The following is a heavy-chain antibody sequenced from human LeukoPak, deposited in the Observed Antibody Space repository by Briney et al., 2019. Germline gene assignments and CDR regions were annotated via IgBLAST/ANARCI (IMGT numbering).Heavy chain of an antibody. D-gene: IGHD1-1*01. Sequence: PQTLSLTSTVSSGSISRGGNDWSWVRQHPGKGLEWIGYIFYSGSTYYNPSLKSRVTISVDTSKNQFSLKLSSVTAADTAVYYCAREPRTEINTPTTEPYFDYWGQGTLVSVSS. CDR1: SGSISRGGND. J-gene: IGHJ4*02. V-gene: IGHV4-31*03. CDR3: AREPRTEINTPTTEPYFDY. CDR2: IFYSGST.